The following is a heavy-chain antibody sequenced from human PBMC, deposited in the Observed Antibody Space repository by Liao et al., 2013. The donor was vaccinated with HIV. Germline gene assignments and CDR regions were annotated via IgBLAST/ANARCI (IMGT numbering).Heavy chain of an antibody. CDR1: GGSISSYY. CDR3: AIPEPGIAVAGTYDY. V-gene: IGHV4-4*07. J-gene: IGHJ4*02. D-gene: IGHD6-19*01. CDR2: IYSSGST. Sequence: QLQLQESGPGLVKPSETLSLTCTVSGGSISSYYWSWIRQPAGKGLEWIGRIYSSGSTNYNPSLKSRVTISVDTSKNQFSLKLSSVTAADTAVYYCAIPEPGIAVAGTYDYWGQGTLVTVSS.